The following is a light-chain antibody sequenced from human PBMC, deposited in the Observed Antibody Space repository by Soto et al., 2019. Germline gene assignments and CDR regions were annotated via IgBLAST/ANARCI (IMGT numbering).Light chain of an antibody. V-gene: IGKV3-20*01. CDR3: QRYGGSPLT. CDR1: QSVSSNY. J-gene: IGKJ3*01. Sequence: EIVLTQSPGTLSLSQGERATLSCRASQSVSSNYLAWYQQKPGQAPRLLIYHASSRVTGIPDRFSGSGSGTDFTLTISRLEPEDFAVYYCQRYGGSPLTFGPGTKVDIK. CDR2: HAS.